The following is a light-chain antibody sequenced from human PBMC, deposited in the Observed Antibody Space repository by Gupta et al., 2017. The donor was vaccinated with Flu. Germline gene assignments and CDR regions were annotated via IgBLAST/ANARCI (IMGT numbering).Light chain of an antibody. CDR1: QSVGTS. V-gene: IGKV3-11*01. Sequence: GERATLSFRASQSVGTSLAWYQQRPGQAPRLLIYDASNRATAIPARFLGGGSGTDFTLTISSLEPEDFAVYYCQQRTNWLWTFGQGTKVEIK. CDR2: DAS. CDR3: QQRTNWLWT. J-gene: IGKJ1*01.